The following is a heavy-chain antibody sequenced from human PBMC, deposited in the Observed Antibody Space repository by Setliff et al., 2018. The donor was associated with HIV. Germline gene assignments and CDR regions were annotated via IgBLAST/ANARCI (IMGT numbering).Heavy chain of an antibody. V-gene: IGHV1-2*02. J-gene: IGHJ4*02. Sequence: ASVKVSCKASGYSFTGYYIHWVRQAPGQGLEWMGWIKPNGGGTYFAQKFQGRVTMTRDTSISTAYMDLSRLRSDDTAVYYCATLDYWGQGTLVTVSS. CDR3: ATLDY. CDR1: GYSFTGYY. CDR2: IKPNGGGT.